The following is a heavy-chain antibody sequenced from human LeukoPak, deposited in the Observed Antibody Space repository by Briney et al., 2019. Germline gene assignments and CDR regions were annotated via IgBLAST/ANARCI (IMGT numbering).Heavy chain of an antibody. V-gene: IGHV3-33*01. Sequence: GGSLTLSCVASGYTFSSHGMHWVRQAPGKGLEWLAVLWYDGSTTYYADSVKGRFTISRDDSKNTLYLQMNSLRADDTAVYYCARDPQHSMDVWGQGTTVTVSS. CDR3: ARDPQHSMDV. J-gene: IGHJ6*02. CDR1: GYTFSSHG. CDR2: LWYDGSTT. D-gene: IGHD5-18*01.